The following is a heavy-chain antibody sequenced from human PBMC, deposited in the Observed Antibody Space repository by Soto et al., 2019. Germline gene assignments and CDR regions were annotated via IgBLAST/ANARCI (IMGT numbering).Heavy chain of an antibody. D-gene: IGHD2-2*01. CDR2: MNPNSGNT. Sequence: ASVKVSCKASGYTFTSYDINWVRQATGQGLEWMGWMNPNSGNTGYAQKFQGRVTMTRNTSISTAYMELSSLRSEDTAVYYCARDIVVVPADSLVNSDYWGQGTLVTVSS. CDR1: GYTFTSYD. J-gene: IGHJ4*02. CDR3: ARDIVVVPADSLVNSDY. V-gene: IGHV1-8*01.